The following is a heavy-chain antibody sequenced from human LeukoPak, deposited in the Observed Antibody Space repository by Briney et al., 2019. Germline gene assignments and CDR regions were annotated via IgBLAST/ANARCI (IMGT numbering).Heavy chain of an antibody. Sequence: SPTLSLTFALSGDSVSINSAAWDWIRQSPSKGLEWLGRTYYRCKWYNNYAVSVRCRITINPDTSKNQFSLQLNSVTPEDTAVYYCARATLRFEIEHWAQRTVVTVPS. V-gene: IGHV6-1*01. D-gene: IGHD3-16*01. J-gene: IGHJ4*02. CDR1: GDSVSINSAA. CDR2: TYYRCKWYN. CDR3: ARATLRFEIEH.